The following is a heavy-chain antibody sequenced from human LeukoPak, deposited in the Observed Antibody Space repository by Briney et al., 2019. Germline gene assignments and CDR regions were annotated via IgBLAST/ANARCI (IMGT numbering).Heavy chain of an antibody. V-gene: IGHV4-59*12. CDR1: GGSISDYY. J-gene: IGHJ4*02. CDR3: ATFLRFLEWE. CDR2: IYHSGTT. Sequence: SETLSLTCTVSGGSISDYYWGWIRQSPGKGLEWIGYIYHSGTTNYNPSLKSRVTISVDRSKNQFSLKLSSVTAADTAVYYCATFLRFLEWEWGQGTLVTVSS. D-gene: IGHD3-3*01.